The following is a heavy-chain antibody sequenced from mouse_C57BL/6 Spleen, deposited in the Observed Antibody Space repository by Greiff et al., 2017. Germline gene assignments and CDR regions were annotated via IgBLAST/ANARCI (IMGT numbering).Heavy chain of an antibody. CDR1: GYTFTSYW. CDR2: IYPGSGST. J-gene: IGHJ4*01. V-gene: IGHV1-55*01. CDR3: AREGWLFYYAMDY. Sequence: VQLQQPGAELVKPGASVKMSCKASGYTFTSYWIPWVKQRPGQGLEWIGDIYPGSGSTNYNEKFKSKATLTVDTSSSTAYMQLSSLTSEDSAVYYSAREGWLFYYAMDYWGQGTSVTVSS. D-gene: IGHD2-3*01.